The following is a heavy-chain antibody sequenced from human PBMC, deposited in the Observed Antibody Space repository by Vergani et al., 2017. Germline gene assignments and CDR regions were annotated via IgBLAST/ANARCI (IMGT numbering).Heavy chain of an antibody. V-gene: IGHV1-2*02. CDR2: INPKNGLT. J-gene: IGHJ5*02. CDR3: ARDQDIVATIFSTGRQTPKYNWFDP. Sequence: QVQLVQSGAEVKRPGASVKVSCKASGYTFTGYYLHWVRLAPGQGLEWMGWINPKNGLTKYAQRFQGRVSLTRDTSITTAYMELSRLRSDDTAVYYCARDQDIVATIFSTGRQTPKYNWFDPWGQGTLVTVSS. CDR1: GYTFTGYY. D-gene: IGHD5-12*01.